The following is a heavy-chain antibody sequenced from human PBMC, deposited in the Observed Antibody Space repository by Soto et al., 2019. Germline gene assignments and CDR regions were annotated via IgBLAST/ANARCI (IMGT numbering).Heavy chain of an antibody. J-gene: IGHJ6*02. CDR1: GYTFTSYG. CDR2: ISAYNGNT. Sequence: ASVKVSCKASGYTFTSYGISWVRQAPGQGLEWMGWISAYNGNTNYAQKLQGRVTMTTDTSTSTAYMELRSLRSDDTAVYYCARGQLVLPYYYYYGMDVWGQGTTVNVSS. CDR3: ARGQLVLPYYYYYGMDV. D-gene: IGHD6-13*01. V-gene: IGHV1-18*01.